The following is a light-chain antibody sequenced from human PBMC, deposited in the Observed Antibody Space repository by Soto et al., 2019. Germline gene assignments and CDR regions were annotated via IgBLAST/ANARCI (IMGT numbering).Light chain of an antibody. CDR3: QAWDSSTRV. Sequence: SYELTQPPSVSVSPGQTASITCSGDKLGDKYACWYQQKPGQSPVLVIYQDSKRPSGIPERFSGSNSGNTATLTISGTQAMDEADYYCQAWDSSTRVFGGGTKPIVL. CDR2: QDS. V-gene: IGLV3-1*01. CDR1: KLGDKY. J-gene: IGLJ2*01.